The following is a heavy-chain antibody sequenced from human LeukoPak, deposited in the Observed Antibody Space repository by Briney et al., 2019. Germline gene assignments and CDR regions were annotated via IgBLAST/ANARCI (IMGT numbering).Heavy chain of an antibody. CDR3: ARAPPVAGTRYFDY. D-gene: IGHD6-19*01. CDR1: GGSISSYY. V-gene: IGHV4-59*01. Sequence: SETLSLTCTVSGGSISSYYWSWIRQPPGKGLEWIGYIYYSGSTNYNPSLKSRVTISVDTSKNQFSLKLSSVTAADTAVYYCARAPPVAGTRYFDYWGQGTLVTVSS. CDR2: IYYSGST. J-gene: IGHJ4*02.